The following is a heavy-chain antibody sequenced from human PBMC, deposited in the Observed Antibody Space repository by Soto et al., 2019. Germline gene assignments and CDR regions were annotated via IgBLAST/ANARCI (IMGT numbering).Heavy chain of an antibody. CDR1: GYTFTSYG. J-gene: IGHJ5*02. V-gene: IGHV1-18*01. D-gene: IGHD2-15*01. CDR3: AARSSGGSNDPFDP. CDR2: ISAYNGNT. Sequence: QVQLVQSGAEVKKPGASVKVSCKASGYTFTSYGISWVRQAPGQGLEWMGWISAYNGNTNSAQKLQGRVTRTTDTATSTAYMELRSLRSDDTAVYYCAARSSGGSNDPFDPWGQRTLVTASA.